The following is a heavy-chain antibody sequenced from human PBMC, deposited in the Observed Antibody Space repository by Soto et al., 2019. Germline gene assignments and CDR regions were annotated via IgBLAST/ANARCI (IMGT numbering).Heavy chain of an antibody. Sequence: SETLSLTCTVSGGSIRSGGYYWSWVRQNPRRGLEWIGNIYYSGNTYYNPSLKSRLTISVDTSKNQFSLNLNSVTPEDTAVYYCARALAARPWGFGYYYYGMDVWGQGTTVTVSS. CDR3: ARALAARPWGFGYYYYGMDV. V-gene: IGHV4-31*03. CDR1: GGSIRSGGYY. D-gene: IGHD6-6*01. CDR2: IYYSGNT. J-gene: IGHJ6*02.